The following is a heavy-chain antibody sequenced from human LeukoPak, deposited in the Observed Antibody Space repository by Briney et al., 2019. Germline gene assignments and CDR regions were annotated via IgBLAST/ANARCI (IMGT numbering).Heavy chain of an antibody. CDR3: ASATSAPSTPVDY. J-gene: IGHJ4*02. Sequence: GGSLRLSCAASGFVFTSYGMHWVRQAPGKGLEWVAVIWFDGSNKYYADSVKGRFTISRDNSKNTLYLHMNSLGAEDTAVYYCASATSAPSTPVDYWGQGSLVTVSS. D-gene: IGHD2-2*01. CDR1: GFVFTSYG. CDR2: IWFDGSNK. V-gene: IGHV3-33*01.